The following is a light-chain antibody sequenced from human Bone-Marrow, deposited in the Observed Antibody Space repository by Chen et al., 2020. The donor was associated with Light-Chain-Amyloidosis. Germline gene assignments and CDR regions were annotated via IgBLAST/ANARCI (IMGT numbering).Light chain of an antibody. J-gene: IGLJ3*02. V-gene: IGLV1-44*01. CDR1: SSNIGSRP. CDR3: ASWDDSLNGWV. Sequence: QSLLTQPPSASGTPGQRVTISCSGTSSNIGSRPVNWYQHFPGTAPKLLISTNTQRPSGVPDRFSGSKSGTSASLAISGLQSEDEADYYCASWDDSLNGWVFGGGTKLTVL. CDR2: TNT.